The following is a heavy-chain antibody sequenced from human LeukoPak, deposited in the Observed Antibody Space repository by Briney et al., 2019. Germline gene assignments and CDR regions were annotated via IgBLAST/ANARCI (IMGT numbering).Heavy chain of an antibody. Sequence: SETLSLTCTVSGGSISSYYWTWIRQPAGKGLEWIGRFYSTGSTNYNPSLKSRVTMSVDTSKNQFSLKLSSVTAADTAVYYCARDQYSGSLDYWGQGTLVSVSS. J-gene: IGHJ4*02. CDR2: FYSTGST. D-gene: IGHD1-26*01. V-gene: IGHV4-4*07. CDR3: ARDQYSGSLDY. CDR1: GGSISSYY.